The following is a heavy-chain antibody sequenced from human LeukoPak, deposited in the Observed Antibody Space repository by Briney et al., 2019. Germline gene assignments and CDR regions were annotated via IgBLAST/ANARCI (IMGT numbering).Heavy chain of an antibody. Sequence: PSETLSLTCTVSGGSVSTDTSYWSWIRQPPGKGLEWIAYIHHSGSANYNPSLKSRVTISIDTSKNQFSLKLSSVTDADTAVYYCTVGLGGGNWKYYPDFWGQGTLAAVSS. D-gene: IGHD1-7*01. CDR1: GGSVSTDTSY. CDR2: IHHSGSA. J-gene: IGHJ4*02. V-gene: IGHV4-61*01. CDR3: TVGLGGGNWKYYPDF.